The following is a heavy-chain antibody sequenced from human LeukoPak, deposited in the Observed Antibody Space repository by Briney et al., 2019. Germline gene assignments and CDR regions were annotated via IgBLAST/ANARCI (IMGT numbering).Heavy chain of an antibody. V-gene: IGHV4-59*01. CDR1: GASINTYY. Sequence: SETLSLTCTVSGASINTYYWSWIRQPPGKGLEWIGYIYYSGTTSYNPSLKTRVTISIDTSKNQFSLKLSSVTAADTAVYYCARVVRDGYNLDYYYGMDVWGQGTTVTVSS. CDR3: ARVVRDGYNLDYYYGMDV. D-gene: IGHD5-24*01. J-gene: IGHJ6*02. CDR2: IYYSGTT.